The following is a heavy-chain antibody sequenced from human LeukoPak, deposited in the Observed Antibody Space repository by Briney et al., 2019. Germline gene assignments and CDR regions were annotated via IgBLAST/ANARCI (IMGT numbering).Heavy chain of an antibody. CDR2: INPHSGGT. CDR3: VRDRTKYCSSTSCPLDY. D-gene: IGHD2-2*01. V-gene: IGHV1-2*02. Sequence: ASVKVSCKASGYTFTGYYLHWVRQAPGQGLEWMGWINPHSGGTNYAQKFQGRVTMTRDTSISTAYMELSRLRSDDTAVYYCVRDRTKYCSSTSCPLDYWVQGTLVTVSS. CDR1: GYTFTGYY. J-gene: IGHJ4*02.